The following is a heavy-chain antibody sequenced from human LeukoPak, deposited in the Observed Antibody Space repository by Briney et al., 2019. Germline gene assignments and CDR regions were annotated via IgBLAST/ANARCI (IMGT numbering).Heavy chain of an antibody. CDR2: YHIGNT. Sequence: PSETLSLTCTVSGVSIRGDTYYWGWIRQPPGKGLEWIGNYHIGNTYYNPSLKSRVTISEDTSKNQFSLRVNSVTAADTAVYYCARPVMPYYYDSSGYPPGAFDIWGQGTMVTVSS. J-gene: IGHJ3*02. D-gene: IGHD3-22*01. CDR3: ARPVMPYYYDSSGYPPGAFDI. V-gene: IGHV4-39*01. CDR1: GVSIRGDTYY.